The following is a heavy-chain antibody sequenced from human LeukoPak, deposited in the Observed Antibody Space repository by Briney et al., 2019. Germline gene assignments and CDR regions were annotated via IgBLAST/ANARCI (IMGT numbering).Heavy chain of an antibody. V-gene: IGHV3-23*01. CDR3: AKASGSPYYFDY. Sequence: PGRSLRLSCAASGFTFSNFAMSWVRQAPGKGLECVSLNSANGGATYYADSVKGRFTISRDNSKSTLYLQMNSLRADDTAVYYCAKASGSPYYFDYWGQGTLVTVSS. CDR2: NSANGGAT. D-gene: IGHD3-10*01. CDR1: GFTFSNFA. J-gene: IGHJ4*02.